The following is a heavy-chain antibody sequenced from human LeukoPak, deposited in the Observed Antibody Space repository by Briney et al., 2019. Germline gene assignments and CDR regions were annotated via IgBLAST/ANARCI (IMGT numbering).Heavy chain of an antibody. CDR2: ISRSSSAI. CDR3: ARDSGTYSTQY. J-gene: IGHJ4*02. V-gene: IGHV3-48*02. D-gene: IGHD1-26*01. CDR1: GFTFSSYS. Sequence: GGSLSLSCAASGFTFSSYSMNWVRQAPGKGLEWVSYISRSSSAIYYADSVKGRFTISRDDGKNSLYLQMNSLRDGDTAVYFCARDSGTYSTQYWGQGTLVTVSS.